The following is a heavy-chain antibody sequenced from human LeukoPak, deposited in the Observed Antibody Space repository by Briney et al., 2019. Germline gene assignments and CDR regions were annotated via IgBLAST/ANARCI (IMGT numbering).Heavy chain of an antibody. CDR1: GFTFSSYA. J-gene: IGHJ3*02. CDR3: AKGEQLVQAFDI. V-gene: IGHV3-23*01. CDR2: ISGSGGST. Sequence: PGGSLRLSCAASGFTFSSYAMSWVRQAPGKGLKWVSAISGSGGSTYYADSVKGRFTISRDNSKSTLYLQMNSLRAEDTAVYYCAKGEQLVQAFDIWGQGTMVTVSS. D-gene: IGHD6-6*01.